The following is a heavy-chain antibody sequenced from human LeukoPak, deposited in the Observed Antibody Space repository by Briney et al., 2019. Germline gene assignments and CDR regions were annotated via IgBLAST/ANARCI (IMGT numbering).Heavy chain of an antibody. V-gene: IGHV3-30-3*01. CDR2: ISYDGSNK. D-gene: IGHD1-26*01. CDR3: ARDRVGATDYFDY. CDR1: GFTFSSYP. J-gene: IGHJ4*02. Sequence: GGPLRLSGAASGFTFSSYPMHWFRQAPGKGLEWVAVISYDGSNKYYADFVKGRFTISRDNSKNTLYLQMNSLRAEDTAVYYCARDRVGATDYFDYWGQGTLVTVSS.